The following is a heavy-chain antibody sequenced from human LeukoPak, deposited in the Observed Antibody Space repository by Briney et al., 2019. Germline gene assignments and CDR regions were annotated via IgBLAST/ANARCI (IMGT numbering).Heavy chain of an antibody. Sequence: SETLSLTCTVSGGSISSSSYYWGWIRQPPGKGLEWIGSIYYSGSTYYNPSLKSRVTMSVDTSKNQFSLKLSSVTAADTAVYYCARDYRRAYYYDSSGERDAFDIWGQGTMVTVSS. V-gene: IGHV4-39*07. CDR2: IYYSGST. CDR1: GGSISSSSYY. J-gene: IGHJ3*02. D-gene: IGHD3-22*01. CDR3: ARDYRRAYYYDSSGERDAFDI.